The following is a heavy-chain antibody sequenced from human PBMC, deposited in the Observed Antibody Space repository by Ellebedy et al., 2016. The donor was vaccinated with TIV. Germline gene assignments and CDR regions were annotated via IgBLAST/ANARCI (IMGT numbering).Heavy chain of an antibody. V-gene: IGHV3-21*01. Sequence: GESLKISCAASGFTFSSYSMNWVRQAPGKGLEWVSSISGSSTYIYYADSVKGRFAISRDNAKNSLYLEMNSLRAEDTAVYYCVRGGGWVADYWGQGTLVTVSS. CDR2: ISGSSTYI. D-gene: IGHD1-26*01. J-gene: IGHJ4*02. CDR3: VRGGGWVADY. CDR1: GFTFSSYS.